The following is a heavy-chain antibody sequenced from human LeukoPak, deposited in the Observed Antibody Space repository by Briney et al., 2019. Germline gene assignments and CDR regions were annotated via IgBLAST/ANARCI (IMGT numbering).Heavy chain of an antibody. D-gene: IGHD3-22*01. CDR3: ASPLYYDTRGFYYQVFD. Sequence: PGGSLRLSCSASGFTFSSYAMSWVRQAPGKGLEWVSSITGSGDAAYYGDSVKGRFTISRDNAKNSLYLQMNSLRAEDTAVYYCASPLYYDTRGFYYQVFDWGQGTLVTVSS. V-gene: IGHV3-23*01. CDR2: ITGSGDAA. J-gene: IGHJ4*02. CDR1: GFTFSSYA.